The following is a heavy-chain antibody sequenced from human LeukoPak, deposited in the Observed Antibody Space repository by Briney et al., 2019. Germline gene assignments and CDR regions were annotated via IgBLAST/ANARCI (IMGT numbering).Heavy chain of an antibody. J-gene: IGHJ4*02. CDR2: ISGSGGST. CDR3: AKDSPPGCTNGVCPFDY. CDR1: GFTFSSYA. D-gene: IGHD2-8*01. Sequence: GGSLRLSCAASGFTFSSYAMSWVRQAPGKGLEWVSAISGSGGSTYYADSVKGRFTISRDNSKNTLYLQMNSLRAEDTAVYYCAKDSPPGCTNGVCPFDYWGQGTLVTVSS. V-gene: IGHV3-23*01.